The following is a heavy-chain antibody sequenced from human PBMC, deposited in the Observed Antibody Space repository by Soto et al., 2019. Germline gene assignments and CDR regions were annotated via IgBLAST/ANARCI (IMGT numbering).Heavy chain of an antibody. Sequence: QVQLQESGPGLVKPSQTLSLTCTVSGGSISSGGYYWSWIRQHPGKGLEWIGYIYYSGSTYYNPSLNSRVTISVDTSKNHFSLKLSSVTAADTAVYYCARDSEGAGEGFDYWGQGTLVTVSS. CDR2: IYYSGST. CDR1: GGSISSGGYY. V-gene: IGHV4-31*03. CDR3: ARDSEGAGEGFDY. D-gene: IGHD1-26*01. J-gene: IGHJ4*02.